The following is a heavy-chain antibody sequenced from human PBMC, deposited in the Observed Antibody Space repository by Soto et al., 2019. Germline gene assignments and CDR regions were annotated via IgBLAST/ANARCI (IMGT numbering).Heavy chain of an antibody. Sequence: ATLSLTCTVSGCSIISSSAYWGWIREPPGKGLEWIGSIYYSGSTYYNPSLKSRVTISVDTSKNQFSLKLSSVTAADTAVYYCARRRYYDSSCFEGGGMEVWRLRTTVS. CDR3: ARRRYYDSSCFEGGGMEV. J-gene: IGHJ6*02. D-gene: IGHD3-22*01. CDR2: IYYSGST. CDR1: GCSIISSSAY. V-gene: IGHV4-39*01.